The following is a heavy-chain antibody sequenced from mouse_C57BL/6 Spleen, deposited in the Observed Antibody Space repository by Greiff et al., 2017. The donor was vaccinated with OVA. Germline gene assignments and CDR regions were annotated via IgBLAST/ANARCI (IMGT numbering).Heavy chain of an antibody. Sequence: VQLQQSGAELVRPGASVTLSCKASGYTFTDYEMHWVKQTPVHGLEWIGAIDPETGGTAYNQKFKGKAILTADKSSSTAYMELRSLTSEDSAVYYCTRSYYGNYLYYFDYWGQGTTLTVSS. CDR3: TRSYYGNYLYYFDY. CDR2: IDPETGGT. V-gene: IGHV1-15*01. CDR1: GYTFTDYE. D-gene: IGHD2-10*01. J-gene: IGHJ2*01.